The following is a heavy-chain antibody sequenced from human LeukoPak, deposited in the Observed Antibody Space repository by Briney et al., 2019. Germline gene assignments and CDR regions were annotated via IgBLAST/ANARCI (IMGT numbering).Heavy chain of an antibody. CDR2: IKQDGSEK. CDR3: ARGGGSYGFDY. D-gene: IGHD1-26*01. CDR1: GLTFSSYW. J-gene: IGHJ4*02. V-gene: IGHV3-7*01. Sequence: GGSLRLSCAASGLTFSSYWMSWVRQAPGKGLEWVANIKQDGSEKYYVDSVKGRFTISRDNAKNSLYLQMNSLRAEDTAVYYCARGGGSYGFDYWGQGTLVTVSS.